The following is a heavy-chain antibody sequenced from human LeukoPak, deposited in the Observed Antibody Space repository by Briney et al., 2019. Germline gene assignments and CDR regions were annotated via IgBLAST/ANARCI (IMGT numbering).Heavy chain of an antibody. CDR2: ISHSGST. V-gene: IGHV4-34*01. J-gene: IGHJ4*02. Sequence: SETLSLTCAVYGGSFSGYYWSWIRQPPGKGLEWIGEISHSGSTNYNPSLKSRVTISVDTSKNQFSLKLSSVTAADTAVYYCARGSSAFDYWGQGTLVTVSS. CDR1: GGSFSGYY. CDR3: ARGSSAFDY.